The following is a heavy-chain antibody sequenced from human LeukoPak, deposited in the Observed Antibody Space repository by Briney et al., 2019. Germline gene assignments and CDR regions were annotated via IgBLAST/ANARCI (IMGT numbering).Heavy chain of an antibody. CDR3: AGTPRRSRRGYSYGWYNWFDP. J-gene: IGHJ5*02. CDR2: IYYSGST. Sequence: PSETLSLTCTVPGGSVSSDNYYWSWIRQPPGKRLEWIGYIYYSGSTNNNPSLKSRVTMSLDTSKNQFSLKLSSVTAADTAVYYCAGTPRRSRRGYSYGWYNWFDPWGQGTLVTVSS. D-gene: IGHD5-18*01. V-gene: IGHV4-61*01. CDR1: GGSVSSDNYY.